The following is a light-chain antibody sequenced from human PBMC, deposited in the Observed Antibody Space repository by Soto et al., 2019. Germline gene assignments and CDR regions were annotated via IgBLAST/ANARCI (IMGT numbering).Light chain of an antibody. CDR3: QQSNSYQYT. J-gene: IGKJ2*01. CDR2: DAS. CDR1: QSISSW. V-gene: IGKV1-5*01. Sequence: DIQMTQSPSTLSASVGDRVTITCRASQSISSWLAWYQQKPGKAPKLLIYDASSVESGVPSRFSGSGSGTEFTLTISSLQPDDFATDDCQQSNSYQYTFGQGTKLEIK.